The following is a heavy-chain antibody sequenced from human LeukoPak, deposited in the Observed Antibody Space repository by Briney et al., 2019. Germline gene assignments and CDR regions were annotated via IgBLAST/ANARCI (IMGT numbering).Heavy chain of an antibody. V-gene: IGHV3-23*01. CDR1: GFTFSSYA. CDR3: ARDSRDIAWYFDF. CDR2: ITGSGGST. D-gene: IGHD2-15*01. Sequence: PGGSLRLSCAASGFTFSSYAMGWVRQAPGKGLEWASLITGSGGSTFYADSVKGRFTISRDSSKSTLYLQMNSLRAEDTAVYYCARDSRDIAWYFDFWGQGTLVTVSS. J-gene: IGHJ4*02.